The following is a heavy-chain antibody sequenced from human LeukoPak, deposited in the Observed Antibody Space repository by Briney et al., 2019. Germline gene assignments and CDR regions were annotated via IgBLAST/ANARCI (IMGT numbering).Heavy chain of an antibody. J-gene: IGHJ3*02. V-gene: IGHV1-18*01. D-gene: IGHD3-10*01. Sequence: ASVKVSCKASGYTFTSYGISWVRQAPGQGLEWMGWISAYNGNTNYAQKLQGRVTMTTDTSTSTAYMELRSLRSDDTAVYYCAREGKGYYGSSGDAFDIWGQGTMVTVSS. CDR1: GYTFTSYG. CDR3: AREGKGYYGSSGDAFDI. CDR2: ISAYNGNT.